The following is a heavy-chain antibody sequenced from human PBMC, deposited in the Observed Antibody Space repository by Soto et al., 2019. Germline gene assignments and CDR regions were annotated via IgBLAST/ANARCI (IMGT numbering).Heavy chain of an antibody. CDR2: TYYRSSWQT. D-gene: IGHD6-13*01. V-gene: IGHV6-1*01. Sequence: QVQLQQSGPGLVKPSQTLSLTCAISGDSVSSNDATWDWIRQSPSRGLEWLGRTYYRSSWQTDYAISVKSRISLKPDTSNNQVSRQLTSVAPDDTAVYYCEILIGNSWLDYWGQGTLVTVSS. J-gene: IGHJ4*02. CDR3: EILIGNSWLDY. CDR1: GDSVSSNDAT.